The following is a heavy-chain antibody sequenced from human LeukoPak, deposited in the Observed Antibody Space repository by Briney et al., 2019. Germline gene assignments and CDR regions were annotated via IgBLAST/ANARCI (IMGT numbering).Heavy chain of an antibody. D-gene: IGHD2-15*01. CDR3: ARARAVVVAAQYFDY. CDR2: IYHSGST. Sequence: SQTLSLTCAVSGCSISSGGYSWSWIRQPPGKGLEWIGYIYHSGSTYYNPSLKSRVTISVDRSKNQFSLKLSSVTAADTAVYYCARARAVVVAAQYFDYWGQGTLVTVSS. CDR1: GCSISSGGYS. J-gene: IGHJ4*02. V-gene: IGHV4-30-2*01.